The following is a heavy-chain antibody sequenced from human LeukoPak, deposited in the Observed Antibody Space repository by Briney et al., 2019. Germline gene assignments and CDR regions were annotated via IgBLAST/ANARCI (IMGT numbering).Heavy chain of an antibody. D-gene: IGHD4-17*01. V-gene: IGHV3-66*01. CDR1: GFTFSSYW. Sequence: GGSLRLSCAASGFTFSSYWMHWVRQPPGKGLVWVSVIYSGGNTYYADSAKGRFTISRDNSKNTVYLQMNSLRAEDTAVYYCARDLAPTVATAGGNYFDYWGQGTLVTVSS. CDR3: ARDLAPTVATAGGNYFDY. CDR2: IYSGGNT. J-gene: IGHJ4*02.